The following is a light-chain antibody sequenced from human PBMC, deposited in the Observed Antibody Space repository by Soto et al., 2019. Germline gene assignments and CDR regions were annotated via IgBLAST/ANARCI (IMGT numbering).Light chain of an antibody. CDR1: SSDIGGYNY. Sequence: QSALTQPASVSGSPGQSITISCTGTSSDIGGYNYVSWYQHHPGKAPKLMIYEVSNRPSGVSNRFSGSKSGNMASLTISGLQAEDEADYYCNSYTSSRSLVFGGGTKLTVL. CDR3: NSYTSSRSLV. CDR2: EVS. J-gene: IGLJ3*02. V-gene: IGLV2-14*01.